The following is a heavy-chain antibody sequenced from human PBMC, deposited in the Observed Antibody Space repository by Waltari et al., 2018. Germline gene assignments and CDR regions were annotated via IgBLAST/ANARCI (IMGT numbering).Heavy chain of an antibody. Sequence: QVQLQQWGAGLLKPSETLSLTCAVYGGSFSGYYWSWIRQPPGKGLEWIGEINHSGSTNYNPSLKSRVTISVDTSKNQFSLKLSSVTAADTAVYYCARARGYDYVWGSYRGGYFDYWGQGTMVTVSS. J-gene: IGHJ4*02. D-gene: IGHD3-16*02. V-gene: IGHV4-34*01. CDR1: GGSFSGYY. CDR2: INHSGST. CDR3: ARARGYDYVWGSYRGGYFDY.